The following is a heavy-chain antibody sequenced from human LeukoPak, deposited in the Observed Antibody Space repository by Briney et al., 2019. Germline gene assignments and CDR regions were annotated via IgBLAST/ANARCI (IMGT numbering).Heavy chain of an antibody. CDR3: TLYNY. D-gene: IGHD2-2*02. J-gene: IGHJ4*02. Sequence: ASVKVSCKTSGYSFTSQDMHWVSQAPGQSLEWMGCINPGNGDTKYSQEFQGRVTITRDTSATTAYMELSSLRSDDMAVYYCTLYNYWGQGTLVTVSS. V-gene: IGHV1-3*03. CDR2: INPGNGDT. CDR1: GYSFTSQD.